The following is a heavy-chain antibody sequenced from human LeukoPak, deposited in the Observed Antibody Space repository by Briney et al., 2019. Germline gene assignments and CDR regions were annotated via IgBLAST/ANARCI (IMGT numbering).Heavy chain of an antibody. CDR2: IYYSGST. CDR1: GGSISSYY. J-gene: IGHJ5*02. V-gene: IGHV4-59*01. CDR3: ARDVWDSSGYSYGSLNWFDP. D-gene: IGHD5-18*01. Sequence: SETLSLTCTVSGGSISSYYWSWIRQPPGKGLEWIGYIYYSGSTNYNPSLKSRVTISVDTSKNQFSLKLSSVTAADTAVYYCARDVWDSSGYSYGSLNWFDPWGQGTLVAVSS.